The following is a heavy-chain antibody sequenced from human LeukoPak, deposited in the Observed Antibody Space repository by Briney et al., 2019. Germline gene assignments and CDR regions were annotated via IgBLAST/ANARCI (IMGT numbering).Heavy chain of an antibody. Sequence: SETLSLTCTVSGGSISSYHWIWIRQPPGKGLEWIGYIHYSGSTNYNPSLKSRVTTSVDTSKKQFSLKLRSVTAADTAVYYCARSISWGLLVRDDAFDIWGQGTMVTVSS. D-gene: IGHD2-21*01. CDR1: GGSISSYH. CDR3: ARSISWGLLVRDDAFDI. J-gene: IGHJ3*02. CDR2: IHYSGST. V-gene: IGHV4-59*08.